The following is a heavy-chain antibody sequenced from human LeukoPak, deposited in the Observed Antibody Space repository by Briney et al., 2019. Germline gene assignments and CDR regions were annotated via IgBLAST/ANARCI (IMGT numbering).Heavy chain of an antibody. CDR1: GFIFSSYS. CDR3: AVLTYQLLDYYFDY. Sequence: PGGSLRLSCAASGFIFSSYSMKWVRQAPGKGLEWVSYISSSGSTIYYADSVKGRFTTSRDNAKNSLYLQMNSLRAEDTAVYYCAVLTYQLLDYYFDYWGQGTLVTVSS. D-gene: IGHD2-2*01. CDR2: ISSSGSTI. V-gene: IGHV3-48*01. J-gene: IGHJ4*02.